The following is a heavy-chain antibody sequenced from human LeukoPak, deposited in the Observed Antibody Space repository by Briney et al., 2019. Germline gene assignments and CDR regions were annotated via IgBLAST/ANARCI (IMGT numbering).Heavy chain of an antibody. D-gene: IGHD6-13*01. CDR3: AKHGGTYSTSWYDY. Sequence: GQSLKISCKASGYIFTSHWIGWVRQMPGKGLEWKGIVYPGDSDTRYSPSFQGQVTISADKSISTAYLQWSSLKASDTAIYYCAKHGGTYSTSWYDYWGQGTLVTVSS. CDR1: GYIFTSHW. CDR2: VYPGDSDT. J-gene: IGHJ4*02. V-gene: IGHV5-51*01.